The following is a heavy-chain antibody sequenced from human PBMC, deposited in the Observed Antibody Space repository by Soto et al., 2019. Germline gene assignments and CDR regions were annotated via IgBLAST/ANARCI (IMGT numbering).Heavy chain of an antibody. V-gene: IGHV3-23*01. D-gene: IGHD3-22*01. CDR2: ISGTGGST. J-gene: IGHJ4*02. CDR3: ANEMTSGYYLFDD. CDR1: GFTFSSYA. Sequence: GGSLRLSCAASGFTFSSYAMSWVRQTPGKGLEWVSTISGTGGSTYYPDSVKGRFTISRDNSKNTVYLQMNSLRAEDAAVYYCANEMTSGYYLFDDWGQGTLVTVSS.